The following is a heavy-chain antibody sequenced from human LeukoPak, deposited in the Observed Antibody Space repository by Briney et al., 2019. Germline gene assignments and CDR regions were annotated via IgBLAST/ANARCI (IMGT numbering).Heavy chain of an antibody. J-gene: IGHJ6*04. CDR2: INPNSGGT. CDR3: ARGSVLLWFGESFYYYYGMDV. V-gene: IGHV1-2*04. D-gene: IGHD3-10*01. CDR1: GYTFTGYY. Sequence: ASVKVSCKASGYTFTGYYMRWVRQAPGQGLEWTGWINPNSGGTNYAQKFQGWVTMTRDTSISTAYMELSRLRSDDTAVYCCARGSVLLWFGESFYYYYGMDVWGKGTTVTVSS.